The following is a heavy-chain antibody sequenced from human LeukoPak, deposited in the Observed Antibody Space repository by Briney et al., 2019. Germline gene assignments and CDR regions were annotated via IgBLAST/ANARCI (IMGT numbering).Heavy chain of an antibody. CDR1: GGSFSGYY. CDR2: INHSGST. J-gene: IGHJ6*02. D-gene: IGHD6-19*01. Sequence: SETLSLTCAVYGGSFSGYYWSWIRQPPGKGLEWIGEINHSGSTNYNPSLKSRVTISVDTSKNQLSLKLSSVTAADTAVYYCARGESSGWYGYYYYYGMDVWGQGTTVTVSS. CDR3: ARGESSGWYGYYYYYGMDV. V-gene: IGHV4-34*01.